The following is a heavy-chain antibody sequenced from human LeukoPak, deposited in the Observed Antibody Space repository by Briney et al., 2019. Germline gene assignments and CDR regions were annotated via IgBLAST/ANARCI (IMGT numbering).Heavy chain of an antibody. CDR1: GGSISSYY. D-gene: IGHD2-2*01. Sequence: PSETLSLTCTVSGGSISSYYWSWIRQPAGKGLEWIGRIYTRGSTNYNPSLKSRVTMSVDTSKNQFSLKLSSVTAADTAVYYCAREDVVPAANAFDYWGQGTLVTVSS. CDR3: AREDVVPAANAFDY. J-gene: IGHJ4*02. V-gene: IGHV4-4*07. CDR2: IYTRGST.